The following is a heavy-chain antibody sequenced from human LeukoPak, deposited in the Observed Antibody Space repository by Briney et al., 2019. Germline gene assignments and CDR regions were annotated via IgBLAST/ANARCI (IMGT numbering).Heavy chain of an antibody. CDR1: GFSLRTSGMC. CDR3: ARIVSSGGEFDY. V-gene: IGHV2-70*11. J-gene: IGHJ4*02. D-gene: IGHD5-12*01. Sequence: SGPALVKPTQTLTLTCTFSGFSLRTSGMCVSWIRQPPGKALEWLARIDWDDDKYYSTSLKTRLTISKDTSKNQVVLTMTNMDPVDTATYYCARIVSSGGEFDYWGQGTLVTVSS. CDR2: IDWDDDK.